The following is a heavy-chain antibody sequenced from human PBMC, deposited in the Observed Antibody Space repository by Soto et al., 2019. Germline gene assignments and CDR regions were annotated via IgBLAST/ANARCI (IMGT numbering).Heavy chain of an antibody. Sequence: ASVKVSCKGSGYSFTSYWIGWVRQMPGKGLEWMGIIYPGDSDTRYSPSFQGQVTISADKSISTAYLQWSSLKASDTAMYYCARSSGDTAMFDYWGQGTLVTVSS. CDR1: GYSFTSYW. V-gene: IGHV5-51*01. J-gene: IGHJ4*02. D-gene: IGHD5-18*01. CDR3: ARSSGDTAMFDY. CDR2: IYPGDSDT.